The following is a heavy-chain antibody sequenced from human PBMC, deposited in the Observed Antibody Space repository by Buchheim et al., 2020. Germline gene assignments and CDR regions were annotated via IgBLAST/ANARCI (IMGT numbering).Heavy chain of an antibody. CDR1: GFTFSSYA. D-gene: IGHD5-24*01. V-gene: IGHV3-30-3*01. J-gene: IGHJ4*02. CDR2: ISYDGSNK. Sequence: QVQLVESGGGVVQPGRSLRLSCAASGFTFSSYAMHWVRQAPGKGLEWVAVISYDGSNKYYADSVKGRFTISRDNSKNTLYLQMNSLGTEDTAVYYCAGGEREMATIFFGYWGQGTL. CDR3: AGGEREMATIFFGY.